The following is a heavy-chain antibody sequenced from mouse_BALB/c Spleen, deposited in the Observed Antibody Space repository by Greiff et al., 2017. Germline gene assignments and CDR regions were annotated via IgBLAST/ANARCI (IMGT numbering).Heavy chain of an antibody. CDR2: ISYDGSN. CDR1: GYSITSGYY. Sequence: ESGPGLVKPSQSLSLTCSVTGYSITSGYYWNWIRQFPGNKLEWMGYISYDGSNNYNPSLKNRISITRDTSKNQFFLKLNSVTTEDTATYYCAREGEAGTLFAYWGQGTLVTVSA. D-gene: IGHD4-1*01. CDR3: AREGEAGTLFAY. J-gene: IGHJ3*01. V-gene: IGHV3-6*02.